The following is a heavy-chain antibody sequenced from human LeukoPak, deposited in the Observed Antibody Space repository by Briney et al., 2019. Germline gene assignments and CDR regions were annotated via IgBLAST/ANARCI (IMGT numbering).Heavy chain of an antibody. CDR2: ISSSGSTI. J-gene: IGHJ5*02. CDR1: GFTFSSYE. Sequence: AGGSLRLSCAASGFTFSSYEMNWVRQAPGKGLEWVSYISSSGSTIYYTDSVKGRFTISRDNAKNSLYLQMNSLRAEDTAVYYCARDRIAARWFDPWGQGTLVTVSS. V-gene: IGHV3-48*03. D-gene: IGHD6-13*01. CDR3: ARDRIAARWFDP.